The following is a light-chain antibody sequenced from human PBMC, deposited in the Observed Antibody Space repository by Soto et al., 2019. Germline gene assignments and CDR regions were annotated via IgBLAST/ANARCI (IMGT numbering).Light chain of an antibody. CDR1: QSVSSSY. J-gene: IGKJ5*01. CDR3: HQYGISPPVT. V-gene: IGKV3-20*01. CDR2: GAS. Sequence: EIVMTQAPSSLSLSPWERATLSCRASQSVSSSYLAWYQQKPGQAPRLLIYGASSRATGIPDRFSGSGSGADFTLTISRLEPEDFAMYYCHQYGISPPVTFGQGTRLEIK.